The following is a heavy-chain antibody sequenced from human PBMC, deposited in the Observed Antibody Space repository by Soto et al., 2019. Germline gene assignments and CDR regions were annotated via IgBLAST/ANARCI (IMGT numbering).Heavy chain of an antibody. CDR3: ARYAGATMYYYYYGMDV. CDR1: GGSTSSSSYY. Sequence: SETLSLTCTVSGGSTSSSSYYWGRIREPPGKGMEWIGSIYYSGSTYYNPSLKSRVTISVDTSKNQFSLKLSSVTAADTAVYYCARYAGATMYYYYYGMDVWGQGTTVTVS. V-gene: IGHV4-39*01. CDR2: IYYSGST. J-gene: IGHJ6*02. D-gene: IGHD1-26*01.